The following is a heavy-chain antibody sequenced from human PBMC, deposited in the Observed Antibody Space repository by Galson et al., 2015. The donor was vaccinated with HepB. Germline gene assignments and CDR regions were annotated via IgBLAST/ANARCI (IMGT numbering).Heavy chain of an antibody. J-gene: IGHJ6*02. CDR1: GFTFSSYG. CDR2: IWYDGSNK. Sequence: SLRLSCAASGFTFSSYGMHWVRQAPGKGLEWVAVIWYDGSNKYYADSVKGRFTISRDNSKNTLYLQMNSLRAEDTAVYYCARDIAVAGTVGYYYYYYGMDVWGQGTTVTVSS. CDR3: ARDIAVAGTVGYYYYYYGMDV. D-gene: IGHD6-19*01. V-gene: IGHV3-33*01.